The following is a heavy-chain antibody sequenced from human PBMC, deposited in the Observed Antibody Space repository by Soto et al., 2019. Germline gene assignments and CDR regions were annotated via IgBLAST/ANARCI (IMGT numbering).Heavy chain of an antibody. V-gene: IGHV1-58*01. CDR2: IVVGSGNT. J-gene: IGHJ4*02. D-gene: IGHD3-10*01. Sequence: GASVKVSCKASGFTFTSSAVQWVRQARGQRLEWIGWIVVGSGNTNYAQKFQERVTITRDMSTSTAYMELSSLRSEDTAVYYCAALRGVFGELFSHWGQGTLVTVSS. CDR1: GFTFTSSA. CDR3: AALRGVFGELFSH.